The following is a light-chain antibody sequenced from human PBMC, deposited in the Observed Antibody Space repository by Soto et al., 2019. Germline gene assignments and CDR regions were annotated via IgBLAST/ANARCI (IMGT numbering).Light chain of an antibody. CDR3: QQSYTTPFT. Sequence: IQMTQSPSSLSASVGYRVTITCRASQSIGIYLNWYQQEPGKAPKXLIYAASTLQSGVPLRFSGSGSGTDGTISIGSLKNEDGSTYFCQQSYTTPFTFGPGTKVDIK. CDR2: AAS. V-gene: IGKV1-39*01. J-gene: IGKJ3*01. CDR1: QSIGIY.